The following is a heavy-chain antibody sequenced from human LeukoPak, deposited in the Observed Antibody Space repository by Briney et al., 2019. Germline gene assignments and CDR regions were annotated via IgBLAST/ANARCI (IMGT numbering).Heavy chain of an antibody. D-gene: IGHD5-24*01. Sequence: GGSLRLSCAASGFTISSNYMSWVRQAPGKGLEWVSVIYGGGSTYYADSVKGRFTISRDNSKNTLYLQMNSLRAEDTAVYYCARRGGDGYNSNAFDIWGQGTMVTVSS. CDR1: GFTISSNY. V-gene: IGHV3-66*01. CDR3: ARRGGDGYNSNAFDI. J-gene: IGHJ3*02. CDR2: IYGGGST.